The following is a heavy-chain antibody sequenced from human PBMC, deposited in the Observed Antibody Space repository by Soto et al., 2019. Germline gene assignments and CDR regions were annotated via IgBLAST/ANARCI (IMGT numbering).Heavy chain of an antibody. CDR1: GFTVSSHY. CDR2: IQSGGST. D-gene: IGHD2-15*01. Sequence: EVQLVESGGDLVQPGGSLRLSCAASGFTVSSHYMNWVRQAPGKGLEWVSLIQSGGSTFYADSVKGRFNISRDNSKNTLFLQMNSLRVEDTAMYYCSRDDVYCSGGSCYGVHIDVWGRGTTVTVSS. CDR3: SRDDVYCSGGSCYGVHIDV. J-gene: IGHJ6*03. V-gene: IGHV3-66*01.